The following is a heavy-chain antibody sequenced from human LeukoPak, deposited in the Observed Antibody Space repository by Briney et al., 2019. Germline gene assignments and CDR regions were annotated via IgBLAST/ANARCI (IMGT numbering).Heavy chain of an antibody. CDR2: INSDGSST. Sequence: PGGSLRLSCAASGFTFSSYWMHWVRQAPGKGLVWVSRINSDGSSTSYADSVKGRSTISRDNAKNTLYLQMNSLRAEDTAVYYCARGPHYYDKSVAFGIWGQGTMVTVSS. V-gene: IGHV3-74*01. CDR1: GFTFSSYW. J-gene: IGHJ3*02. D-gene: IGHD3-22*01. CDR3: ARGPHYYDKSVAFGI.